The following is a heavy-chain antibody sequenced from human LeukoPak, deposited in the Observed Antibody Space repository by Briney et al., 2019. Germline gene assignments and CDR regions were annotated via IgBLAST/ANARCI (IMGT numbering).Heavy chain of an antibody. CDR3: ASPGYCSSTSCFPLFAS. V-gene: IGHV4-39*01. D-gene: IGHD2-2*01. Sequence: SETLSLTCTVSGGSISSSRYYWGWIRQPPGKGLEWIGSIYYSGSTYYNPSLKSRVTISVDTSKNQFSLKLSSVTAADTAVYYCASPGYCSSTSCFPLFASWGQGTLVTVSS. CDR1: GGSISSSRYY. CDR2: IYYSGST. J-gene: IGHJ4*02.